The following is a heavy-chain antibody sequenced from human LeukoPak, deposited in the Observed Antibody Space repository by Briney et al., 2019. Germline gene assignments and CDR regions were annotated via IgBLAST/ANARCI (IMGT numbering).Heavy chain of an antibody. CDR2: ISSSSSYI. D-gene: IGHD3-22*01. Sequence: PGGSLRLSCAASGFTFSSYSMNWVRQAPGKGLEWVSSISSSSSYIYYADSVKGRFTISRDNAKNSLYLQMNSLRAEDTAVYYCARESDDSSGYYYLWGQGTLVTVSS. J-gene: IGHJ5*02. CDR1: GFTFSSYS. CDR3: ARESDDSSGYYYL. V-gene: IGHV3-21*01.